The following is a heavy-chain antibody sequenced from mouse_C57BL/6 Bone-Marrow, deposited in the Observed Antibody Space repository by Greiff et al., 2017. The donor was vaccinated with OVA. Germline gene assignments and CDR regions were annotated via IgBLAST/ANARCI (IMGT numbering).Heavy chain of an antibody. CDR1: GFTFSDYY. CDR2: ISNGGGST. V-gene: IGHV5-12*01. Sequence: EVKLMESGGGLVQPGGSLKLSCAASGFTFSDYYMYWVRQTPEKRLEWVAYISNGGGSTYYPDTVKGRFTISRYNAKNTLYLQMSRLKSEDTAMYYCARHFFDYWGQGTTLTVSS. CDR3: ARHFFDY. J-gene: IGHJ2*01.